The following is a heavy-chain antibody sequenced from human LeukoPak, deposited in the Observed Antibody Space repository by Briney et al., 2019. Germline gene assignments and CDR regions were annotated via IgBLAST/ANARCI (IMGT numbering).Heavy chain of an antibody. Sequence: GGSLRLSCAASGFTFSHYTMNWVRQAPGKGLEWGSSISSSSIYIYYADSVRGRFTISRDNAKNSLHLQMDSLRAEDTAVYYCATSAAGARLLWNYMDVWGKGTTVTVSS. D-gene: IGHD6-13*01. CDR1: GFTFSHYT. CDR3: ATSAAGARLLWNYMDV. J-gene: IGHJ6*03. V-gene: IGHV3-21*01. CDR2: ISSSSIYI.